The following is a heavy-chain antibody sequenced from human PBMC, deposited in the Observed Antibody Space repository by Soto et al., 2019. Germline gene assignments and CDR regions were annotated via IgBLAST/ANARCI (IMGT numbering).Heavy chain of an antibody. CDR1: GGSFSGYY. J-gene: IGHJ4*02. Sequence: PSETLSLTCAVYGGSFSGYYWSWIRQPPWKGLEWIGEINHSGSTNYNPSLKSRVTISVDTSKNQFSLKLSSVTAADTAVYYCNMVRGVVSDYWGQGTLVTVSS. V-gene: IGHV4-34*01. CDR3: NMVRGVVSDY. D-gene: IGHD3-10*01. CDR2: INHSGST.